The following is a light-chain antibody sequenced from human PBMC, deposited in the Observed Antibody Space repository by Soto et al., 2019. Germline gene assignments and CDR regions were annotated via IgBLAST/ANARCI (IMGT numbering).Light chain of an antibody. CDR1: QSVCDTF. CDR2: GVS. Sequence: EIVLTQSPGTLSLSPGEKATLSCRASQSVCDTFLSWYQQKPGLAPRLLISGVSNRATGIPNRFSGRGSGTYFILTISSLEPEDFVLYYRWQSVSLSPRMFGQGNKVEIE. CDR3: WQSVSLSPRM. V-gene: IGKV3-20*01. J-gene: IGKJ1*01.